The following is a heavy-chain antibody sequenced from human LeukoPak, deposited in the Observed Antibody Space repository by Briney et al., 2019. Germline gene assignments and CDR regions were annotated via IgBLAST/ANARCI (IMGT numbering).Heavy chain of an antibody. J-gene: IGHJ4*02. CDR3: ARGSGGSYYFDY. V-gene: IGHV1-8*01. CDR1: GYTLTSYD. D-gene: IGHD1-26*01. CDR2: MNPNSGNT. Sequence: ASVKVSCKASGYTLTSYDINWVRQATGQGLEWMGWMNPNSGNTGYAQKFQGRVTMTRNTSISTAYMELSSLRSEDTAVYYCARGSGGSYYFDYWGQGTLVTVSS.